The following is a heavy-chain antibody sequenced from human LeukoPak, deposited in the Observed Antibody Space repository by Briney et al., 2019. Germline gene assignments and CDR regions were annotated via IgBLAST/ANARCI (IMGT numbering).Heavy chain of an antibody. CDR3: ATDTMIFTSRFDY. Sequence: SVKVSCKASGGTFSSYAISWVRQAPGQGLEWMGGIIPIFGTPNYAQKFQGRGTITTDESTSTAYMELSSLRSEDTAVYYCATDTMIFTSRFDYWGQGTLVTVSS. D-gene: IGHD3-22*01. J-gene: IGHJ4*02. CDR2: IIPIFGTP. V-gene: IGHV1-69*05. CDR1: GGTFSSYA.